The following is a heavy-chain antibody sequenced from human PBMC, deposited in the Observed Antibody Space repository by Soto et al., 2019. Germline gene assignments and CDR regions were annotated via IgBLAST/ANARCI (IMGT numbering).Heavy chain of an antibody. CDR3: ARVSSNSYYYGTDV. Sequence: QLQLQESGPGLAKPSETLSLTCVVSGGSIGSSNFYWGWIRQPPGQGLAWIGTIYYSGNTYYNPPLKSRVTISVDKSKNQFSLKLISVTAADTAVYYCARVSSNSYYYGTDVWGQGTTVTVSS. CDR2: IYYSGNT. CDR1: GGSIGSSNFY. V-gene: IGHV4-39*01. J-gene: IGHJ6*02.